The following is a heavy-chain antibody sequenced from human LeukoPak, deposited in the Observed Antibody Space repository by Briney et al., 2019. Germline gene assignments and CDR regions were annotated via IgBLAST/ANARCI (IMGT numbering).Heavy chain of an antibody. D-gene: IGHD5-12*01. CDR2: IYPGDSDT. Sequence: GESLEISCKGSGYSFTSYWIGWVRQLPGKGLEWMGIIYPGDSDTRYSPSFQGQVTISADKSISTAYLQWSSLKASDTAMYYCARQEEVDIVAGQYWGQGTLVTVSS. CDR1: GYSFTSYW. J-gene: IGHJ4*02. CDR3: ARQEEVDIVAGQY. V-gene: IGHV5-51*01.